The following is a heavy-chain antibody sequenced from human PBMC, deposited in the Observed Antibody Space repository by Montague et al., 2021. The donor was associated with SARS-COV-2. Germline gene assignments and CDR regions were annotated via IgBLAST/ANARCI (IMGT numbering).Heavy chain of an antibody. Sequence: CAISGDSVSINRAAWNWIRQSPSRGLEWLGRTYYRSKWYNDYAVSVKGRITINPDTSKNQFSLQLNSVTPEDTAVYYCARGSSGYYTPRPFDYWGQGTLVTVSS. V-gene: IGHV6-1*01. CDR2: TYYRSKWYN. CDR3: ARGSSGYYTPRPFDY. CDR1: GDSVSINRAA. D-gene: IGHD3-22*01. J-gene: IGHJ4*02.